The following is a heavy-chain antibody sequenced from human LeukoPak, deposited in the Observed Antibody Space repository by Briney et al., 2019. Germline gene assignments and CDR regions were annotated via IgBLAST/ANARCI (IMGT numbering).Heavy chain of an antibody. V-gene: IGHV1-18*01. J-gene: IGHJ6*03. D-gene: IGHD5-12*01. CDR1: GYIFTRYG. Sequence: ASVKVSCKASGYIFTRYGISWVRQAPGQGLEWMGWISPYNANTKYAQKLQGRVTMTTDTSTSTAYMELRSLRSDDTAVYYCASAKIVATIRGDYYYYMDVWGKGTTVTVSS. CDR3: ASAKIVATIRGDYYYYMDV. CDR2: ISPYNANT.